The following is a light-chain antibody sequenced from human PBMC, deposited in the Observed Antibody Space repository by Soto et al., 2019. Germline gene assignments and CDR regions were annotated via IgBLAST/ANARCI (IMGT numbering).Light chain of an antibody. J-gene: IGKJ2*01. CDR1: QSVNSN. V-gene: IGKV3-15*01. CDR2: GAS. CDR3: QHYNNRPPYT. Sequence: EIVMTHSPATLSVSPGERATLSCRASQSVNSNLAWYQQKPGQAPRLLIYGASTRATGIPARFSGSGSGTEFTLPISSMKSADFAVYYCQHYNNRPPYTFGQGTK.